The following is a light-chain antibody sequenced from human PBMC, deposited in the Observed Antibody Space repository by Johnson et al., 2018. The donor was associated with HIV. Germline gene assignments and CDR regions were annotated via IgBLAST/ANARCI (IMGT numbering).Light chain of an antibody. V-gene: IGLV1-51*01. CDR2: DDN. CDR3: GAWDSSLRAYV. Sequence: QSVLTQPPSVSAAPGQKVTISCSGSSSNIGNNYVSWYQQFPGAAPKLLIYDDNKRPSRIPDRFSGSKSGTSATLGLTGLQTWDEADFYCGAWDSSLRAYVFGSGTKVTVL. J-gene: IGLJ1*01. CDR1: SSNIGNNY.